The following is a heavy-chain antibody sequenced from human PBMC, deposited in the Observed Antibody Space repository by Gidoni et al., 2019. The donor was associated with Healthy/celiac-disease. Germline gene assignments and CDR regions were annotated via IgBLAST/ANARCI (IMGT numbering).Heavy chain of an antibody. D-gene: IGHD5-18*01. CDR3: AHYVDTAIPGAFDI. V-gene: IGHV2-5*01. Sequence: QITLKESGPTLVKPTQTLTLTCTFSGFSLSTSGVGVGWIRQPPGKALEWLALIYWNDDKRYSPSLKSRLTITKDTSKNQVVLTMTNMDPVDTATYYCAHYVDTAIPGAFDIWGQGTMVTVSS. CDR2: IYWNDDK. J-gene: IGHJ3*02. CDR1: GFSLSTSGVG.